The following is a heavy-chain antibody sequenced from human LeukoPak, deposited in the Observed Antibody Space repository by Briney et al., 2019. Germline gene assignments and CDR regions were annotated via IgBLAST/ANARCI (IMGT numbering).Heavy chain of an antibody. J-gene: IGHJ4*02. V-gene: IGHV1-8*01. CDR1: GYTFTSYD. CDR2: MNPNSGNT. CDR3: ARGPPGIAAAETNFDY. Sequence: GASVKVSCKASGYTFTSYDINWVRQATGQGLEWMGWMNPNSGNTGYAQKIQGRVTMTRNTSISTAYMELSSLRSEDTAVYYCARGPPGIAAAETNFDYWGQGTLVTVSS. D-gene: IGHD6-13*01.